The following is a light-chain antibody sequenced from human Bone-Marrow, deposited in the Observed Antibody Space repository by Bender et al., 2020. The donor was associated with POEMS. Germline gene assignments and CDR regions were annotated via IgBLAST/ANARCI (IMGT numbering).Light chain of an antibody. CDR3: AAWDDSLNGPV. CDR2: TNN. Sequence: QSVLTQPPSASGTPGQKVTISCSGSSSNIGISYIFWYQQLPGTAPRLLIYTNNERPSGVPDRFSGSKSGTSASLAINGLQSVDEADYYCAAWDDSLNGPVFGGGTKLTVL. J-gene: IGLJ3*02. V-gene: IGLV1-44*01. CDR1: SSNIGISY.